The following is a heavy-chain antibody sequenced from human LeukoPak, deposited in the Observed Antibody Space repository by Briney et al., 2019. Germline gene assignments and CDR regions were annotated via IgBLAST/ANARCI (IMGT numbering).Heavy chain of an antibody. J-gene: IGHJ3*01. CDR2: ISYNGGNR. Sequence: QTGRSLRLSCAASGFTFSSYGMNWVRQAPGKGLEWVAVISYNGGNRYYADSVRGRFTISRDNSKNMVYLQMNSLRVEDTATYYCAKEGSVGGTPFVEVWGQGTLVIVSS. CDR3: AKEGSVGGTPFVEV. CDR1: GFTFSSYG. D-gene: IGHD6-19*01. V-gene: IGHV3-30*18.